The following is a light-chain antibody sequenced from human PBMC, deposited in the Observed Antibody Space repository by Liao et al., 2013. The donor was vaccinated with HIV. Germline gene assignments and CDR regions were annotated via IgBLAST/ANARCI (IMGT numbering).Light chain of an antibody. Sequence: SYELTQSPSVSVAPGKTARITCGGNNIGSKSVHWHHQKPGQSPEVVIYQNYQRPSGIPERFSGSKSGNTATLTISEAQTMDEADYYCQVWDSFSTFVFGTGTKVTVL. V-gene: IGLV3-21*01. CDR2: QNY. J-gene: IGLJ1*01. CDR1: NIGSKS. CDR3: QVWDSFSTFV.